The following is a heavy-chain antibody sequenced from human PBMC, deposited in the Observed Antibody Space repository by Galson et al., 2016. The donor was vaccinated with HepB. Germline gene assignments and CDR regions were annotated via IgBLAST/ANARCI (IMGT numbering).Heavy chain of an antibody. CDR2: INSSGSRL. V-gene: IGHV3-21*01. CDR3: VTYSSNSDY. D-gene: IGHD6-13*01. Sequence: SLRLSCAVSGFTFSDYTMTWVRQAPGKGLEWVSSINSSGSRLYYADSVRGRFTISRENDKNSLYLLMDSLRVEDTALYYCVTYSSNSDYWGQGTLVTVSS. J-gene: IGHJ4*02. CDR1: GFTFSDYT.